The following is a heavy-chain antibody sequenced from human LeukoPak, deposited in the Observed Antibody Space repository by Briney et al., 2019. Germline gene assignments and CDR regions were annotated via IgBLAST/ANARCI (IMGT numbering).Heavy chain of an antibody. Sequence: SQTLSLTCAISGDSVSRNNAAWNWIRQSPSRGLEWLGRVYYRSKWYTEFGGSVRTRIGINADTSKNQFSLQLNSVTHEDTAVYFCAREDYGGFGDWGQGTLVTVSS. CDR3: AREDYGGFGD. D-gene: IGHD4-23*01. CDR2: VYYRSKWYT. J-gene: IGHJ4*02. V-gene: IGHV6-1*01. CDR1: GDSVSRNNAA.